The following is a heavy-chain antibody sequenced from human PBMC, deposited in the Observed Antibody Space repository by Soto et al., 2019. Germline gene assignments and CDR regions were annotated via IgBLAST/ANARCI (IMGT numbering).Heavy chain of an antibody. Sequence: GGSLRLSCAASGFTVSSNYMSWVRQAPGKGLEWVSVIYSGGSTYYADSVKGRFTISRDNSKNTLYLQMNILRSEDTAVYYCARVEQDAFDIWGQGTMVTVSS. V-gene: IGHV3-66*01. CDR1: GFTVSSNY. J-gene: IGHJ3*02. D-gene: IGHD1-1*01. CDR2: IYSGGST. CDR3: ARVEQDAFDI.